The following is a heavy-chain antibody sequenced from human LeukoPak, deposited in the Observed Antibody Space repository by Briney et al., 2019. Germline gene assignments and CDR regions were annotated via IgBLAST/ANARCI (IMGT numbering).Heavy chain of an antibody. V-gene: IGHV3-33*08. CDR1: GFTFSSYS. J-gene: IGHJ3*01. CDR2: IWYDGSNK. CDR3: ASSRLTGAFDV. Sequence: GGSLRLSCAASGFTFSSYSMNWVRQAPGKGLEWVAVIWYDGSNKYYADSVKGRFTISRDNSKNTLYLQMNSLRAEDTAVYYCASSRLTGAFDVWGQGTMVTVSS. D-gene: IGHD6-19*01.